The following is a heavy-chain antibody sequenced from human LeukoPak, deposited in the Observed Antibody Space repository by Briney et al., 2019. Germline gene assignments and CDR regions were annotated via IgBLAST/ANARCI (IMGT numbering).Heavy chain of an antibody. Sequence: GGSLRLSCAVSGFTFSSYGLSWVRQAPGKGLEWVAYISGSGSVIYYADSVEGRFTISRDDAENSLYLQMSNLRAEDTAVYYCARDLRQVIWGFFDYWGQGTLVTVSS. V-gene: IGHV3-48*01. CDR1: GFTFSSYG. CDR2: ISGSGSVI. D-gene: IGHD7-27*01. J-gene: IGHJ4*02. CDR3: ARDLRQVIWGFFDY.